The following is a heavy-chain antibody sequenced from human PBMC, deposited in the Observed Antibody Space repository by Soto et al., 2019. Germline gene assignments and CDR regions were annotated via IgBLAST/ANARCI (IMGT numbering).Heavy chain of an antibody. J-gene: IGHJ4*02. CDR3: AKGTAVTTGDMAY. D-gene: IGHD4-17*01. Sequence: EVPLLESGGGLVQPGGSLRLSCAASGFTFSSFAMTWVRQAPGKGLEWVSSLTGSGDSTYYADSVKGRFTISRDNSKNTLYLPMNSLRADDTALYYCAKGTAVTTGDMAYWGQGTLVTVSS. V-gene: IGHV3-23*01. CDR2: LTGSGDST. CDR1: GFTFSSFA.